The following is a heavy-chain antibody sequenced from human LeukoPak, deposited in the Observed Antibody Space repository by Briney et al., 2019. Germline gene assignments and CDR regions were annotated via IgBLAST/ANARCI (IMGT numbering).Heavy chain of an antibody. CDR3: ARRGDAGRSFDY. D-gene: IGHD2-21*01. V-gene: IGHV4-61*08. CDR1: GPSVSSGGYY. CDR2: IYYSGST. J-gene: IGHJ4*02. Sequence: SETLSLTCTVSGPSVSSGGYYWSWIRQPPGKGLEWIGNIYYSGSTNYNPSLKSRVTISVDTSKNQFSLKVSSVTAADTAVYYCARRGDAGRSFDYWGQGTLVTVSS.